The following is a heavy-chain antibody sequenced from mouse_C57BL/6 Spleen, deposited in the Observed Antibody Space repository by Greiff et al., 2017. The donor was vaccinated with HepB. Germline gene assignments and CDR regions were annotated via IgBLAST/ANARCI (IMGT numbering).Heavy chain of an antibody. CDR2: ISYSGST. V-gene: IGHV3-1*01. J-gene: IGHJ2*01. D-gene: IGHD2-3*01. CDR1: GYSITSGYD. CDR3: ARGIYDGYLDY. Sequence: EVMLVESGPGMVKPSQSLSLTCTVTGYSITSGYDWHWIRHFPGNKLEWMGYISYSGSTNYNPSLQSRISITHDTSKNPFFLKLNSVTTEDTATYDCARGIYDGYLDYWGQGTTLTVSS.